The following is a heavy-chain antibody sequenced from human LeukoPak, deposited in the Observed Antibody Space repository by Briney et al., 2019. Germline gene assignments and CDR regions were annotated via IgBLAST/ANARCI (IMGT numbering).Heavy chain of an antibody. J-gene: IGHJ3*02. CDR1: GFTFSSYG. Sequence: NPGGSLRLSCAASGFTFSSYGMSWVRPAPGQGLEWVSSITSSSSSTYYADSVKGRFTISRDNAKNSLYLQMNILRAEDTAVYFCARFETCQCDDVFDIWGQGTMVTVSS. CDR3: ARFETCQCDDVFDI. D-gene: IGHD3-9*01. CDR2: ITSSSSST. V-gene: IGHV3-21*01.